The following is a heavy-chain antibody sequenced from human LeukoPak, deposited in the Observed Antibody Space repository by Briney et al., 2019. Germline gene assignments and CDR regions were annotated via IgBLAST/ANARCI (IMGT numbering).Heavy chain of an antibody. V-gene: IGHV3-69-1*02. CDR1: GFRYSHYG. CDR3: AELGITMIGGV. CDR2: IYSGGST. J-gene: IGHJ6*04. Sequence: GGSLRLSCVASGFRYSHYGMNWVRQAPGKGLEWVSVIYSGGSTYYADSVKGRFTISRDNAKNSLYLQMNSLRAEDTAVYYCAELGITMIGGVWGKGTTVTISS. D-gene: IGHD3-10*02.